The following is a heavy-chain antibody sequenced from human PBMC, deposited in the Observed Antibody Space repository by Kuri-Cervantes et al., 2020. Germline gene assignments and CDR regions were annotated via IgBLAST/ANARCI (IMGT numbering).Heavy chain of an antibody. V-gene: IGHV3-48*01. J-gene: IGHJ6*02. Sequence: GESPKSSCAASGFTFSSYSMNWVRQAPGKGREWVSYISSSSSTLYYADSVKGRFTISRDNAKNSLYLQMNSLRAEDTAVYYCAKALYDSSGFYYYYYGMEVWGQGTTVTVSS. D-gene: IGHD3-22*01. CDR2: ISSSSSTL. CDR1: GFTFSSYS. CDR3: AKALYDSSGFYYYYYGMEV.